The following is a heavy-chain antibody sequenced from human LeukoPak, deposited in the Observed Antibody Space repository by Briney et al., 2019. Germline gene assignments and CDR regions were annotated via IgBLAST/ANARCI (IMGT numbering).Heavy chain of an antibody. CDR2: IYYSGST. J-gene: IGHJ6*02. V-gene: IGHV4-31*03. Sequence: KSSETLSLTCIVSGGSISSGGYYWSWIRQHPGKGLEWIGYIYYSGSTYYNPSLKSRVTISVDTSKNQFSLKLSSVTAADTAVYYCARGPTYYYDSSGYYSRYYYYGMDVWGQGTTVTVSS. D-gene: IGHD3-22*01. CDR3: ARGPTYYYDSSGYYSRYYYYGMDV. CDR1: GGSISSGGYY.